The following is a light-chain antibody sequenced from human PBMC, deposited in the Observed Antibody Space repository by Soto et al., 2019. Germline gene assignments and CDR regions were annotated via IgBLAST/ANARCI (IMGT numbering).Light chain of an antibody. CDR3: QQYNSYPLT. V-gene: IGKV1-5*03. J-gene: IGKJ4*01. Sequence: DIQMTQSPSTLSASVGDRVTITCRASQSISSWLAWYQQKPGKAPKLLIHKASSLESGVPSRFSGSGSGTEFTLTISNLQPDDFATYYCQQYNSYPLTFGGGTKVEL. CDR2: KAS. CDR1: QSISSW.